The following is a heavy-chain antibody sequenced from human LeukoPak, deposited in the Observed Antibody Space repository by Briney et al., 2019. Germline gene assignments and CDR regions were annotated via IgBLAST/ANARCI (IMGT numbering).Heavy chain of an antibody. J-gene: IGHJ4*02. CDR2: ISYDGNDQ. CDR3: GRDYYSGKYPPGICAH. V-gene: IGHV3-30*09. D-gene: IGHD1-26*01. CDR1: GFTFGSYP. Sequence: GGSLRLSCAASGFTFGSYPMHWVRQAPGKGLEWVAVISYDGNDQYYTDSVKGRFDISRDSSKNKLYLQMNSLRTEDTTVYYCGRDYYSGKYPPGICAHWGQGALVTVSS.